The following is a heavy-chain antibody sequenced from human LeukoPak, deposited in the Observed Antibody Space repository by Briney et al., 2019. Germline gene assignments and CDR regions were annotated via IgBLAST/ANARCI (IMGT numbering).Heavy chain of an antibody. CDR2: IYSSGST. J-gene: IGHJ3*02. Sequence: SETLSLTCTVSGGSITSGTYYWSWVRQPAGKELEWIGRIYSSGSTNYNPSLKSRATMSVDTSKNQFSLKLSSVTAADTAVYYCAREAYYYDSSGYWDAFDIWGQGTMVIVSS. CDR1: GGSITSGTYY. D-gene: IGHD3-22*01. CDR3: AREAYYYDSSGYWDAFDI. V-gene: IGHV4-61*02.